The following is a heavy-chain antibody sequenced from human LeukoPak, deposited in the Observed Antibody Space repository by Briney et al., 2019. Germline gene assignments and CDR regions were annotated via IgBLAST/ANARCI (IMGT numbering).Heavy chain of an antibody. CDR3: AKVTYGSGTYGAFDY. Sequence: GGTLRLSCAASGFTFSSYGMSWVRQAPGKGLEWFSCIRGSGTSTYYADSVKGRFTISRDNSKNTLYLQMNSLRAEDTAVYYCAKVTYGSGTYGAFDYWGQGTLVTVSS. D-gene: IGHD3-10*01. CDR2: IRGSGTST. V-gene: IGHV3-23*01. CDR1: GFTFSSYG. J-gene: IGHJ4*02.